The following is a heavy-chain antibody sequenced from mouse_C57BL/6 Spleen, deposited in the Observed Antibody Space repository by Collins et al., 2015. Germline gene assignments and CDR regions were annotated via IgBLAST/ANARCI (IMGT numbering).Heavy chain of an antibody. Sequence: QVQLQQPGAELVKPGASVKLSCKASGYTFTSYWMHWVKQRPGQGLEWIEMIHPNSGSTNYNEKFKSKATLTVDKSSSTAYMQLSSLTSEDSAVYYCARCDYGSSYFDYWGQGTTLTVSS. J-gene: IGHJ2*01. V-gene: IGHV1-64*01. D-gene: IGHD1-1*01. CDR2: IHPNSGST. CDR3: ARCDYGSSYFDY. CDR1: GYTFTSYW.